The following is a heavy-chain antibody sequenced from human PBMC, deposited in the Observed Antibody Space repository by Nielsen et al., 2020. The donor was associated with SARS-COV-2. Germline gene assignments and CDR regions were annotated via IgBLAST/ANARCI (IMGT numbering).Heavy chain of an antibody. V-gene: IGHV3-11*05. CDR1: GFTFSDYY. CDR3: ARVRAVTKSFDY. J-gene: IGHJ4*02. CDR2: ISSSSSYT. Sequence: GSLRLSCAASGFTFSDYYMSWIRQAPGKGLEWVSYISSSSSYTNYADSVKGRFTISRDNAKNSLYLQMNSLRAEDTAVYYCARVRAVTKSFDYWGQGTLVTVSS. D-gene: IGHD4-17*01.